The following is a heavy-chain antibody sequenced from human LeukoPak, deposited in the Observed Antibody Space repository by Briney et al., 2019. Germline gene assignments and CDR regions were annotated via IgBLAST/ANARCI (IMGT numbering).Heavy chain of an antibody. V-gene: IGHV3-21*01. J-gene: IGHJ4*02. CDR3: ARADWDTAMIDY. CDR1: GFTFSSYA. D-gene: IGHD5-18*01. Sequence: GGSLRLSCVVSGFTFSSYAMSWVSRAPGKGLEWVSSISSSSSYIYYADSVKGRFTISRDNAKNSLYLQMNSLRAEDTAVYYCARADWDTAMIDYWGQGTLVTVSS. CDR2: ISSSSSYI.